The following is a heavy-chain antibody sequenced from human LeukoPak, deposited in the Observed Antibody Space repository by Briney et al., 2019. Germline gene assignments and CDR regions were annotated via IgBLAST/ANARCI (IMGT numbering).Heavy chain of an antibody. Sequence: PSETLSLTCTVSGGSISSSSYYWGWIRQPPGKGLEWIGSIYYSGSTYYNPSLKSRVTIFVDTSKNQFSLKLSSVTAADTAVYYCARQSGVRRPPDYWGQGTLVTVSS. CDR2: IYYSGST. J-gene: IGHJ4*02. V-gene: IGHV4-39*01. CDR1: GGSISSSSYY. CDR3: ARQSGVRRPPDY. D-gene: IGHD3-10*01.